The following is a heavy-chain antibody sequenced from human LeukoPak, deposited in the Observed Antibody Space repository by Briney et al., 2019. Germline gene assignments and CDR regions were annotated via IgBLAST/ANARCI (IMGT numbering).Heavy chain of an antibody. CDR3: AKDLSLWFGEIDY. V-gene: IGHV3-30*02. D-gene: IGHD3-10*01. J-gene: IGHJ4*02. CDR1: GFTFSSYG. CDR2: IRYDGSNK. Sequence: PGGSLRLSCAASGFTFSSYGMHWVRQAPGKGLEWVAFIRYDGSNKYYADSVKGRFTISRDNSKNTLYLQMNSLRAEDTAVYYCAKDLSLWFGEIDYWSQGTLVTVSS.